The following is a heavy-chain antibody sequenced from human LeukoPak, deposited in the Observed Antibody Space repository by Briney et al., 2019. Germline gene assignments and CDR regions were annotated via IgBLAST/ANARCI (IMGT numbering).Heavy chain of an antibody. CDR1: GLTFSSYA. V-gene: IGHV3-64*01. CDR2: ISSNGGST. J-gene: IGHJ4*02. D-gene: IGHD3-22*01. Sequence: GGSLRLSCAASGLTFSSYAVHWVRQAPGKGLEYVSAISSNGGSTYYANSVKGRFTISRDNSKNTLYLQMGSLRAEDMAVYYCARDMYYYDSSGIFDYWGQGTLVTVSS. CDR3: ARDMYYYDSSGIFDY.